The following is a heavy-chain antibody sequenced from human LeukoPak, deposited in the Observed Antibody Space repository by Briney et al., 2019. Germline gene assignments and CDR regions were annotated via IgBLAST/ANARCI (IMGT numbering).Heavy chain of an antibody. J-gene: IGHJ4*02. CDR3: ARVGYGANFNGY. CDR1: GYTFTSYY. D-gene: IGHD4-23*01. V-gene: IGHV1-46*01. CDR2: INPRGGST. Sequence: GASVKVSCKASGYTFTSYYMHWVRQAPGQGLEWMGIINPRGGSTSYAQKFQGRVTMTRDTSTSTVYMELSSLRSDDTAVYYCARVGYGANFNGYWGQGTLVTVSS.